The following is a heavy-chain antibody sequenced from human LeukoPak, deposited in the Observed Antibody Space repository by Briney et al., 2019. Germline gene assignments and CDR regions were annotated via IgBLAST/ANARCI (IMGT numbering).Heavy chain of an antibody. CDR2: ISSSGSTI. J-gene: IGHJ4*02. Sequence: GGSLRFSCAASGFTFSSYEMNWVRQAPGKGLEWVSYISSSGSTIYYADSVKGRFTISRDNAKNSLYLQMNSLRAEDTAVYYCARAPNYDILTGYYVRWGQGTLVTVSS. V-gene: IGHV3-48*03. CDR3: ARAPNYDILTGYYVR. D-gene: IGHD3-9*01. CDR1: GFTFSSYE.